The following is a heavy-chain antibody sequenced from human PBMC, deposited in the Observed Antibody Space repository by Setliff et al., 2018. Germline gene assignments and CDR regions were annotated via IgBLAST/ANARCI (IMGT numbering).Heavy chain of an antibody. CDR2: IYYSGST. CDR1: GGSISSSSYY. Sequence: SETLSLTCTVSGGSISSSSYYWGWIRQPPGKGLEWIGSIYYSGSTYYNSSLKSRVTISVDTSKNQFSLKLSSVTAADTAVYYCARGGGYGSGGSFHNAPFDYWGQGMLVTVSS. CDR3: ARGGGYGSGGSFHNAPFDY. V-gene: IGHV4-39*01. J-gene: IGHJ4*02. D-gene: IGHD3-10*01.